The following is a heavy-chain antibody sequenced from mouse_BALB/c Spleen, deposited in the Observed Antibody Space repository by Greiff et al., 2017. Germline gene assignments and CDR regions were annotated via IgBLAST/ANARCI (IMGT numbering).Heavy chain of an antibody. CDR3: ASYYFGSMYFDV. Sequence: EVQLVESGPGLVKPSQSLSLTCTVTGYSITSDYAWNWIRQFPGNKLEWMGYISYSGSTSYNPSLKSRISITRDTSKNQFFLQLNSVTTEDTATYYCASYYFGSMYFDVWGAGTTVTVSS. V-gene: IGHV3-2*02. CDR2: ISYSGST. CDR1: GYSITSDYA. D-gene: IGHD1-1*01. J-gene: IGHJ1*01.